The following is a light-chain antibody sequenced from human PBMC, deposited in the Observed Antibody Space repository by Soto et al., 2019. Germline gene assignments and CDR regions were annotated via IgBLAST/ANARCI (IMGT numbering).Light chain of an antibody. J-gene: IGLJ2*01. Sequence: QSALTQPASVSGSPGQSITISCTGTSSDVGSYNLVSWYQQHPGKAPKLVIYEGSKRPSGVSNRFSGSNSGNTASLTISGLQAEDEADYYCCSYAGSSTFHVVFGGGTKVTVL. CDR1: SSDVGSYNL. CDR2: EGS. CDR3: CSYAGSSTFHVV. V-gene: IGLV2-23*03.